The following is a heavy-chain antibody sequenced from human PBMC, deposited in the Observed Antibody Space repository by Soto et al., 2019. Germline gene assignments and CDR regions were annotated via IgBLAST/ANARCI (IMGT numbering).Heavy chain of an antibody. CDR3: AKGNYGDYGGFDP. CDR2: IISTGIST. J-gene: IGHJ5*02. CDR1: GFSFRTFA. V-gene: IGHV3-23*01. Sequence: EVQVLESGGDFIQPGGSLRLSCAASGFSFRTFAMTWVRQAPGKGLEWVSTIISTGISTYYADSVKGRFTISRANSKNTLYVQMNSLRAEYSAVYYCAKGNYGDYGGFDPWGQGTLVTVSS. D-gene: IGHD4-17*01.